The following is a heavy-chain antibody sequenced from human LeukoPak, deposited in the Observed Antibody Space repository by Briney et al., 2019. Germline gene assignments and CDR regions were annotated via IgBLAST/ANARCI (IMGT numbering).Heavy chain of an antibody. J-gene: IGHJ6*03. V-gene: IGHV5-51*01. CDR1: GYSFTSYW. CDR2: IYPGDSDT. Sequence: KPGESLKISCKGSGYSFTSYWIGWVRQMPGKGLEWMGIIYPGDSDTRYSPSFQGQVTISADKSISTAYLQWSSLKASDTAMYYCARHNCCDSSGYFNMDVWGKGTTVTVSS. CDR3: ARHNCCDSSGYFNMDV. D-gene: IGHD3-22*01.